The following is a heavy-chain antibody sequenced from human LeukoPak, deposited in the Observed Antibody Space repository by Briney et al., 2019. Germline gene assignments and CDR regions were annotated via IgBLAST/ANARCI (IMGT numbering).Heavy chain of an antibody. CDR1: GFSFSSYG. V-gene: IGHV3-48*03. CDR3: ARDGKQWLSEIDAFDI. Sequence: GGSLRLSCAASGFSFSSYGMNWVRQAPGKGLEWVSYISSSGSTIYYADSVKGRFTISIDNAKNSLYLQMNSLRAEDTAVYYCARDGKQWLSEIDAFDIWGQGTRVTVSS. J-gene: IGHJ3*02. D-gene: IGHD6-19*01. CDR2: ISSSGSTI.